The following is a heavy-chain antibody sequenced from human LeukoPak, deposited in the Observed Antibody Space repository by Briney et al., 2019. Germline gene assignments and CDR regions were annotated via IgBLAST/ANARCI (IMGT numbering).Heavy chain of an antibody. D-gene: IGHD6-19*01. Sequence: ASVKVSCKTSGYTFTGYYMHWVRQAPGQGLEWMGWINPNSGGTNYAQKFQGRVTMTRDTSISTAYMELSRLRSDDTAVYYCARLGGAVAGRFFDYWGQRTLVTVSS. CDR2: INPNSGGT. J-gene: IGHJ4*02. V-gene: IGHV1-2*02. CDR1: GYTFTGYY. CDR3: ARLGGAVAGRFFDY.